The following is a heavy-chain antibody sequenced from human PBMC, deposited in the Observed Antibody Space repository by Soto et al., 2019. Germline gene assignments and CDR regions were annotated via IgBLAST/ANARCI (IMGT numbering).Heavy chain of an antibody. CDR3: ARGYCSGGSCYLKDEAYWFDP. Sequence: SVKVSCKASGGTFSSYAISWVRQAPGQGLEWMGGIIPIFGTANYAQKFQGRVTITADESTSTAYMELSSLRSEDTAVYYCARGYCSGGSCYLKDEAYWFDPWGQGTLVTVS. D-gene: IGHD2-15*01. CDR1: GGTFSSYA. J-gene: IGHJ5*02. V-gene: IGHV1-69*13. CDR2: IIPIFGTA.